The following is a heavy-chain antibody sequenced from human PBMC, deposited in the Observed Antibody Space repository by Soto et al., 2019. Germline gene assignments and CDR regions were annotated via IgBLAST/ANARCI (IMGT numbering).Heavy chain of an antibody. CDR2: INPGEGYT. Sequence: QVQLVQSGAEVKKPGASVKVSCKASGYTFTAYHIHWVRQAPGQGPEWVGTINPGEGYTTYGQKLQGRLTLTKDTSTSTLYMELSSLRPDDTAIYYCARDRVQGVVTAHYNGMDVWGLGTTVTVSS. J-gene: IGHJ6*02. CDR3: ARDRVQGVVTAHYNGMDV. V-gene: IGHV1-46*04. CDR1: GYTFTAYH. D-gene: IGHD3-22*01.